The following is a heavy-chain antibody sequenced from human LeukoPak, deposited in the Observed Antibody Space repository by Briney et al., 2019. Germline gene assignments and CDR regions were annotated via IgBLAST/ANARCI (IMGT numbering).Heavy chain of an antibody. V-gene: IGHV3-74*01. Sequence: PGGSLRLSCAASGFTFSTYWMHWVRQAPGKGLVWVSRISGDGSSTNYADSVKGRFTVSRDNAKNTLYLQMDSLRAEDTAVYYCATDRNSGKYYDYWGQGTLVTVSS. D-gene: IGHD1-26*01. CDR1: GFTFSTYW. J-gene: IGHJ4*02. CDR2: ISGDGSST. CDR3: ATDRNSGKYYDY.